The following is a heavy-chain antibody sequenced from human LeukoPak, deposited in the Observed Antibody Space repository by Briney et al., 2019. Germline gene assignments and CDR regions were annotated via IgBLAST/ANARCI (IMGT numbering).Heavy chain of an antibody. CDR3: ARWGSGSSSWYDWSPGYYYGMDV. CDR1: GYSFTNNA. J-gene: IGHJ6*02. Sequence: GASVKVSCKAFGYSFTNNALYWVRQAPGQRLEWMGWLNAANGNTKYSQKFQGRVTITRYTSASTVYMELSSLRSEDTAVYYCARWGSGSSSWYDWSPGYYYGMDVWGQGTTVTVSS. V-gene: IGHV1-3*01. CDR2: LNAANGNT. D-gene: IGHD6-13*01.